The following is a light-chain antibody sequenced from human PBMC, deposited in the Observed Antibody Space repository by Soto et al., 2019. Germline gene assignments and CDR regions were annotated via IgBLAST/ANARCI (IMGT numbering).Light chain of an antibody. CDR3: SSFTTSNTYV. Sequence: SVLTQPPSVSGSPGQSVAISCIGTSSDIGSYNRVSWYQQSPGTAPKLMIYDVSNRPSGVPDRFSGSKSGSSASLTISGLQAGDEADYYCSSFTTSNTYVFGTGTKVTVL. V-gene: IGLV2-18*02. CDR1: SSDIGSYNR. J-gene: IGLJ1*01. CDR2: DVS.